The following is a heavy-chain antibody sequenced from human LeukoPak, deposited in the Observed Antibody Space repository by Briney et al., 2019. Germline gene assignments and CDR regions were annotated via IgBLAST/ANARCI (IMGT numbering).Heavy chain of an antibody. V-gene: IGHV3-43*02. CDR1: EFTFEDYA. CDR3: AKEVVEVIPTAVDGELYFYYYGMDV. J-gene: IGHJ6*02. D-gene: IGHD2-2*01. CDR2: VSGDGYTT. Sequence: GGSLRLSCVVSEFTFEDYAMSWVRQVPGKGLEWVSLVSGDGYTTYYADSVKGRFSISRDNGKNSLYLQMNSLRADDTALYYCAKEVVEVIPTAVDGELYFYYYGMDVWGQGTTVIVSS.